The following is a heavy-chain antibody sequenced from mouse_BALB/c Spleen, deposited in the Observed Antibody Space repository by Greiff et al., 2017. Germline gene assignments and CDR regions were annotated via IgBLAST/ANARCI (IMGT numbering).Heavy chain of an antibody. CDR1: GFTFSSFG. Sequence: DVMLVESGGGLVQPGGSRKLSCAASGFTFSSFGMHWVRQAPEKGLEWVAYISSGSSTIYYADTVKGRFTISRDNPKNTLFLQMTSLRSEDTAMYYCARSLYYYWYFDVWGAGTTVTVSS. J-gene: IGHJ1*01. V-gene: IGHV5-17*02. CDR3: ARSLYYYWYFDV. D-gene: IGHD1-1*01. CDR2: ISSGSSTI.